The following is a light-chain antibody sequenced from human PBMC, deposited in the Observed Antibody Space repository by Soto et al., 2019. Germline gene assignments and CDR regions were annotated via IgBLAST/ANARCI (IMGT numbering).Light chain of an antibody. CDR1: QSLVSSDGNTY. J-gene: IGKJ4*01. CDR2: EVY. CDR3: MQGSHWPLT. Sequence: DVVLTQSPLSLPVTLGRPASISCRSRQSLVSSDGNTYLTWFQQRPGQSQRSLLFEVYKRHSGVQDRFSGSGSGTDFTLKISRVEAEEVGVYYCMQGSHWPLTVGGGTKVDIK. V-gene: IGKV2-30*01.